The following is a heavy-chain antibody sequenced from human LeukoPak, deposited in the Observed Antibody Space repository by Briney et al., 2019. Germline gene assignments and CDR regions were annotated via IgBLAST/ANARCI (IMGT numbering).Heavy chain of an antibody. CDR2: MNPKSGNT. CDR3: ARDQDIVVVVAALRQREMGGFDP. J-gene: IGHJ5*02. Sequence: ASVKVSCKASGYTFTSYDINWVRQATGQGLEWMGWMNPKSGNTGYAQKFQGRVTMTRNTSISTAYMELSSLRSEDTAVYYCARDQDIVVVVAALRQREMGGFDPWGQRTLVTVSS. CDR1: GYTFTSYD. D-gene: IGHD2-15*01. V-gene: IGHV1-8*01.